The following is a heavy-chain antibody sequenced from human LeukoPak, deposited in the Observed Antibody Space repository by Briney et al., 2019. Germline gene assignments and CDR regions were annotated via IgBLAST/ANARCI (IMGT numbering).Heavy chain of an antibody. V-gene: IGHV3-9*01. CDR2: ISWNSGSI. CDR3: ARVYIAEDF. Sequence: PGGSLRLSCAASGFTFDDYAMYWVRQAPGKGLEWVSGISWNSGSIGYADSVKGRFTISRDNAKNSLYLQLNSLRAEDTAVYYCARVYIAEDFWGQGTLVTISS. CDR1: GFTFDDYA. J-gene: IGHJ4*02. D-gene: IGHD2-15*01.